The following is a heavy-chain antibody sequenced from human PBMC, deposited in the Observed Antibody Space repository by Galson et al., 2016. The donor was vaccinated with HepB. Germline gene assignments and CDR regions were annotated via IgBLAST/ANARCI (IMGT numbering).Heavy chain of an antibody. Sequence: SLRLSCAASGFSLSDSWMHWVRQAPGKGLVWVSRIEKDGSVINYGDSVKGRFTISRDNAENTLYLQMNNLRSDDTAVYYCIREFVGPKDFWGQGTLVTVSS. J-gene: IGHJ4*02. V-gene: IGHV3-74*01. CDR1: GFSLSDSW. CDR2: IEKDGSVI. D-gene: IGHD1-26*01. CDR3: IREFVGPKDF.